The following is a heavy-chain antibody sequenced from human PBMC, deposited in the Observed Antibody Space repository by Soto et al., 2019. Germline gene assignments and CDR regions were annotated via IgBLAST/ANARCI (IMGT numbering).Heavy chain of an antibody. D-gene: IGHD1-26*01. CDR3: SRGSVAATTLSDY. CDR1: GGSISSGGYY. V-gene: IGHV4-31*03. Sequence: QVQLQESGPGLVKPSQTLSLTCTVSGGSISSGGYYWSWIRQHPGKGLEWIGYIYYSGGTYYNPSLNSRVTISLDTSKNQFSLKLSSLTAADMAVYYLSRGSVAATTLSDYWGQGTLVTVST. CDR2: IYYSGGT. J-gene: IGHJ4*02.